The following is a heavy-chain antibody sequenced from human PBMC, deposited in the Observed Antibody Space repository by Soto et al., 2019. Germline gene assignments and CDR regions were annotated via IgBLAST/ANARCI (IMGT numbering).Heavy chain of an antibody. CDR1: GYTFTSYY. CDR3: ARACWGDHDAFDI. CDR2: ISAYNGNT. Sequence: AASVKVSCKASGYTFTSYYMHWVRQAPGQGLEWMGWISAYNGNTNYAQKLQGRVTMTTDTSTSTAYMELRSLRSDDTAVYYCARACWGDHDAFDIWGQGTMVTVSS. V-gene: IGHV1-18*04. J-gene: IGHJ3*02. D-gene: IGHD3-16*01.